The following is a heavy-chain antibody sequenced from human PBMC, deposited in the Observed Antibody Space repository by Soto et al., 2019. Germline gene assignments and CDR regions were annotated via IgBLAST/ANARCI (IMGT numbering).Heavy chain of an antibody. J-gene: IGHJ6*02. CDR2: IWYDGNIK. D-gene: IGHD3-16*01. CDR3: ARYNDGSYYSGMDV. Sequence: GGSLRLSCGASGFTFSNYGMHWVRQAPGKGLEWVAAIWYDGNIKYYADSVKGRFTISKDNSKSTLYLQMNSLSAEDTAVYYCARYNDGSYYSGMDVWGQGTTVTVSS. CDR1: GFTFSNYG. V-gene: IGHV3-33*01.